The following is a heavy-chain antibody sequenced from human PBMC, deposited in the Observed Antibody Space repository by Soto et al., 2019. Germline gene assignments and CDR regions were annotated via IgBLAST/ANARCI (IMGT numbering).Heavy chain of an antibody. D-gene: IGHD3-22*01. Sequence: PGGSLRLSCAAPGFTFSDYYMSWIRQAPGKGLEWVSYIGSSSSYTNYADSVKGRFTISRDNAKNSLYLQMNSLRAEDTAVYYCAREGWTYYYDSSGYYYSRSYYGMDVWGQGTTVTVSS. V-gene: IGHV3-11*05. CDR3: AREGWTYYYDSSGYYYSRSYYGMDV. CDR1: GFTFSDYY. J-gene: IGHJ6*02. CDR2: IGSSSSYT.